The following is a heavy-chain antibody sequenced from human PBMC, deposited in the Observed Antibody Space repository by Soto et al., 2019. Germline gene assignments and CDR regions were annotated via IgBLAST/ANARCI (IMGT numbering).Heavy chain of an antibody. CDR3: ACITWIRLWQPASNFDY. Sequence: SETLSLTCTVFGGSISSGDYYWSWIRQPPGKGLEWIGYIYYSGSTYYNPSLKSRVTISVDTSKNQFSLKLSSVTAADTAVYYCACITWIRLWQPASNFDYWGQGTLVTVSS. V-gene: IGHV4-30-4*01. CDR2: IYYSGST. CDR1: GGSISSGDYY. D-gene: IGHD5-18*01. J-gene: IGHJ4*02.